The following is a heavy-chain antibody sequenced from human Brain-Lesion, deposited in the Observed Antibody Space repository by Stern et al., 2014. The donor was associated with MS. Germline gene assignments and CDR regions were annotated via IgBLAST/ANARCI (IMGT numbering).Heavy chain of an antibody. Sequence: VQLEESGPGLVKPSETLSLTCTVAGGSVSSTSYAWAWIRQPPGKGLEGIGTIYFSGNTSYSPPLKSPPPISLNTSKNQSSRQVRSVTAADTAVYYCAGEEDIRYCSGGSCTGNWFDPWGQGTLVTVSS. CDR1: GGSVSSTSYA. CDR3: AGEEDIRYCSGGSCTGNWFDP. D-gene: IGHD2-15*01. CDR2: IYFSGNT. J-gene: IGHJ5*02. V-gene: IGHV4-39*01.